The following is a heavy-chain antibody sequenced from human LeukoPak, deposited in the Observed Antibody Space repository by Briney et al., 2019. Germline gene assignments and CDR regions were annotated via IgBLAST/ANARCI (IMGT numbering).Heavy chain of an antibody. V-gene: IGHV4-59*01. D-gene: IGHD5-12*01. J-gene: IGHJ6*02. CDR3: AREGRGYSGYSGGMDV. Sequence: PSETLSLTCTVSGGSISSYYWSWIRQPPGKGLEWIGYIYYSGSTNYNPSLKSRVTISVDTSKNQFSLKLSSVTAADTAVYYCAREGRGYSGYSGGMDVWAKGPRSPSP. CDR1: GGSISSYY. CDR2: IYYSGST.